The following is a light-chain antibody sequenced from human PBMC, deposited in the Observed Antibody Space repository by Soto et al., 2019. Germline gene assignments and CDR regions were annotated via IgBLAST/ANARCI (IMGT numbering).Light chain of an antibody. J-gene: IGKJ1*01. CDR1: QSVSNNY. CDR3: QQYGVSPRT. Sequence: EIVLTPSPATLSVSPVARATLSCRASQSVSNNYLAWYQQKPGQAPRLLIYGASSRATGIPDRFSGSGSGTDFSLAISRLEPEDFAVYYCQQYGVSPRTFGQGTKVDIK. V-gene: IGKV3-20*01. CDR2: GAS.